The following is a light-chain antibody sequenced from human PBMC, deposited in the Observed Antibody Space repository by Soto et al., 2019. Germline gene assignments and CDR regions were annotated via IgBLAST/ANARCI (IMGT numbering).Light chain of an antibody. Sequence: EIVLTQSPGTLSLSPGERDSLSCRASQGVTSNYLAWYQQRPGQAPRLLIYGASNRATGIPDRFSGGGSGTDFTLTISRLEPEDFALYYCQQYGSSSPTTFGQGTRLEIE. CDR3: QQYGSSSPTT. CDR1: QGVTSNY. CDR2: GAS. J-gene: IGKJ5*01. V-gene: IGKV3-20*01.